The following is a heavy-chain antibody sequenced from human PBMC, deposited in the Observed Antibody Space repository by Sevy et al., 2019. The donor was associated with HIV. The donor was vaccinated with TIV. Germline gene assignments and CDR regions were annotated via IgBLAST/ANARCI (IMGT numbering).Heavy chain of an antibody. CDR3: AKGLGMVQGALLSEDL. D-gene: IGHD3-10*01. V-gene: IGHV3-30*04. Sequence: GGSLRLSCADSGFTFSSYAMHWVRQAPGKGLEWVAVMSYDGTNEYYADSVKGRFTISRDNSKNTLYLQMNSLRPEDTSVYYCAKGLGMVQGALLSEDLWGQGTMVTVSS. CDR2: MSYDGTNE. CDR1: GFTFSSYA. J-gene: IGHJ3*01.